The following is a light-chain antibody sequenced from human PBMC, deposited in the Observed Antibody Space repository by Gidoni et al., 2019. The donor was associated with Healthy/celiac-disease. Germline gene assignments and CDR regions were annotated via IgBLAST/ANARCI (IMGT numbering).Light chain of an antibody. J-gene: IGLJ1*01. CDR1: SSDVGVYNY. Sequence: QSALTQPAAVSGSPGQSITISCTGTSSDVGVYNYVSWYQQHPGKAPKLMISAVSYRPSGVSNRFSGSKSGNTASLTISGLQAEDEADYYCSSYTSSSTLLYVFGTGTKVTV. V-gene: IGLV2-14*01. CDR3: SSYTSSSTLLYV. CDR2: AVS.